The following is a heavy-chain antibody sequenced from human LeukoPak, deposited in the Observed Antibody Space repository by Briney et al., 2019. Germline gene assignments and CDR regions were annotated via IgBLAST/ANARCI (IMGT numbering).Heavy chain of an antibody. CDR3: ATSVGAEYFQH. Sequence: GESLKISCQGSGYSFTSYWISWVRQMPGKGLEWMGRIDPSDSYTNYSPSFQGHVTISADKSITTAYLQWRSLKASDTAMFYCATSVGAEYFQHWGQGTLVTVSS. V-gene: IGHV5-10-1*01. CDR2: IDPSDSYT. CDR1: GYSFTSYW. J-gene: IGHJ1*01.